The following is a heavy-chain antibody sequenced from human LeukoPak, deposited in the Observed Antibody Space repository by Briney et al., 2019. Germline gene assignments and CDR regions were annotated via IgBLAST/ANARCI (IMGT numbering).Heavy chain of an antibody. CDR2: ISWNSGRI. J-gene: IGHJ3*02. V-gene: IGHV3-9*01. CDR3: AKDFYRLGEFDAFDI. Sequence: GGSLRLSCAASGFTFSSYEMNWVRQAPGKGLEWVSGISWNSGRIGYADSVKGRFTISRDNAKNSLYLQMNSLRVEDTALYYCAKDFYRLGEFDAFDIWGQGTMVTVSS. D-gene: IGHD3-16*01. CDR1: GFTFSSYE.